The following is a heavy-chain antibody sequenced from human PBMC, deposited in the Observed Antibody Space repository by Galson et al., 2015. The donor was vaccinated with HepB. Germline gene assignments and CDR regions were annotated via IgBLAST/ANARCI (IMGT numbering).Heavy chain of an antibody. D-gene: IGHD1-26*01. CDR1: GFTVSSNY. J-gene: IGHJ3*02. CDR3: ARGYSGSYYMPGAFDI. CDR2: IYSGGST. V-gene: IGHV3-53*01. Sequence: SLRLSCAASGFTVSSNYMSWVRQAPGKGLEWVSVIYSGGSTYYADSVKGRFTISRDNSKNTLYLQMNSLRAEDTAVYYCARGYSGSYYMPGAFDIWGQGTMVTVSS.